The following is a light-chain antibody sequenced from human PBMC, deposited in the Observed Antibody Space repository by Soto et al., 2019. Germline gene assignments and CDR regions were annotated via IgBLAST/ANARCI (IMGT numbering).Light chain of an antibody. CDR2: AAT. V-gene: IGKV1-39*01. CDR3: HQIHTTPWT. Sequence: DIQMTQSPSSLSASIGDRVTITCRASQGISSYLAWYQQKPGKAPSLLIYAATYLRSGVPSRFSGSGSGTEFTLTIDGLQPDDFATYFCHQIHTTPWTFGQGTKVDIK. J-gene: IGKJ1*01. CDR1: QGISSY.